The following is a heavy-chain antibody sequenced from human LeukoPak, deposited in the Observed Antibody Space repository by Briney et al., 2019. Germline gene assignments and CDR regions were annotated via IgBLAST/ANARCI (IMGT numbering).Heavy chain of an antibody. J-gene: IGHJ4*02. CDR3: ARGFYGSGIRRPHSFDY. Sequence: PSETLSLTCAVYGGSFSGYYWSWIRQPPGKGLEWIGEINHSGGTNYNPSLKSRVTISVDTSKNQFSLKLSSVTAADTAVYYCARGFYGSGIRRPHSFDYWGQGTLVTVSS. CDR2: INHSGGT. D-gene: IGHD3-10*01. CDR1: GGSFSGYY. V-gene: IGHV4-34*01.